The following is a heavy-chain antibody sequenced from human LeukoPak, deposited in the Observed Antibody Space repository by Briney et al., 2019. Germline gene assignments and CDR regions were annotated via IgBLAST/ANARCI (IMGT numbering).Heavy chain of an antibody. D-gene: IGHD2-2*01. Sequence: SETLSLTCAVYGGSFSGYYWSWIRQPPGKGLEWIREINHSGSTNYNPSLKSRVTISVDASKNQFSLKLSSVTAADTAVYYCARYIVVVPAAIGNWFDPWGQGTLVTVSS. CDR1: GGSFSGYY. J-gene: IGHJ5*02. CDR3: ARYIVVVPAAIGNWFDP. V-gene: IGHV4-34*01. CDR2: INHSGST.